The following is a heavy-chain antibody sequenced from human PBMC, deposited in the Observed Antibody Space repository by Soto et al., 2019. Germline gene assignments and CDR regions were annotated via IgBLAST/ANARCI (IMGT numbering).Heavy chain of an antibody. D-gene: IGHD3-3*01. CDR2: ISYDGSNK. Sequence: ESGGGVVQPGRSLRLSCAASGFTFSSYGMHWVRQAPGKGLEWVAVISYDGSNKYYADSVKGRFTISRDNSKNTLYLQMNSLRAEDTAVYYCAKDSIEWFPGMDVWGQGTTVTVSS. CDR3: AKDSIEWFPGMDV. CDR1: GFTFSSYG. V-gene: IGHV3-30*18. J-gene: IGHJ6*02.